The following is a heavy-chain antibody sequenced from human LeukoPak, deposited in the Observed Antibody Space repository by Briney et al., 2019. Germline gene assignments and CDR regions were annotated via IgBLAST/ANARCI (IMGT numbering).Heavy chain of an antibody. CDR3: VRGLSGVSSWYFDL. CDR1: GFTFNTYA. V-gene: IGHV3-23*01. D-gene: IGHD7-27*01. J-gene: IGHJ2*01. CDR2: ISTGGVNT. Sequence: GGSLRLSCAASGFTFNTYAMSWVRQAPGKGLEWVSAISTGGVNTYYTDSVKGRFTISRDNSKNTLYLQMNSLRAEDTAVYFCVRGLSGVSSWYFDLWGRGTLVSVSS.